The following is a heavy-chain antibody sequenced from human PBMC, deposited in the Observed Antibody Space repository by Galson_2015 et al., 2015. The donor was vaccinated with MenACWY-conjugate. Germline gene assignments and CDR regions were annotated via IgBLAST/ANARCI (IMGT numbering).Heavy chain of an antibody. CDR3: TKQIDSTGYSDY. D-gene: IGHD3-22*01. Sequence: PGKGLEWVSTISGGGGTTYYADSVKGRFTISRDNSKNTLALQMHSLRAEDTALYYCTKQIDSTGYSDYWGQGTLVTVSS. J-gene: IGHJ4*02. CDR2: ISGGGGTT. V-gene: IGHV3-23*01.